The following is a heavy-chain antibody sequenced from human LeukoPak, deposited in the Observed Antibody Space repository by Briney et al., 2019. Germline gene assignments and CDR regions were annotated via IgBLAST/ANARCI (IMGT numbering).Heavy chain of an antibody. Sequence: TLSLTCAVSGGSISSGGYSWSWIRQPPGKGLEWIGYIYHSGSTYYNPSLKSRVTISVDRSKNQFSLKLSSVTAADTAVYYCARAVGGYEIDDWGQGTLVTVSS. CDR2: IYHSGST. CDR1: GGSISSGGYS. V-gene: IGHV4-30-2*01. J-gene: IGHJ4*02. CDR3: ARAVGGYEIDD. D-gene: IGHD5-12*01.